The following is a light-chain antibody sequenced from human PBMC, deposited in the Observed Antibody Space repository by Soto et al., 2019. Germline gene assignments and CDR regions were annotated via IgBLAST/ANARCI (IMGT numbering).Light chain of an antibody. V-gene: IGLV2-11*01. CDR1: GSDVGGYNY. Sequence: QSVLTQPRSVSGSPGQSVTISCTGTGSDVGGYNYVSWYQQHPGKAPKLMIYDVSKRPSGVPDRFSGSKSGNTASLTISGLQAEDEAEYYCCSYAGSYTYAFGTGTKVTVL. CDR2: DVS. CDR3: CSYAGSYTYA. J-gene: IGLJ1*01.